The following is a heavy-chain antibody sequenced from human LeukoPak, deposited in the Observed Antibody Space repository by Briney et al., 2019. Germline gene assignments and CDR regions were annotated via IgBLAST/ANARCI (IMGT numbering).Heavy chain of an antibody. CDR2: MSYSGIN. J-gene: IGHJ4*02. Sequence: PSETLSLTCSVSGVSIGSYFWSWIRQTPGKGLEWIGFMSYSGINNYNLSLKSRVTISLDTSRNQFSLRLNSVTAADTAIYYCTREEGAWGYGSSGFDSWGQGILVTVSS. CDR1: GVSIGSYF. V-gene: IGHV4-59*13. D-gene: IGHD3-10*01. CDR3: TREEGAWGYGSSGFDS.